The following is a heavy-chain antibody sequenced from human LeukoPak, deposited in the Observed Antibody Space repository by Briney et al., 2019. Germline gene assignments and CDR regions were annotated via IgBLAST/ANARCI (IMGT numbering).Heavy chain of an antibody. Sequence: SGGSLRLSCAASGFTFSSYAMSWVRQAPGKGLEWVSSISSSSSYIYYADSVKGRFTISRDNSKNTLYLQMNSLRAEDTAVYYCAKDVCTSCPSSWGFDPWGQGTLVTVSS. D-gene: IGHD2-2*01. CDR1: GFTFSSYA. V-gene: IGHV3-21*01. CDR3: AKDVCTSCPSSWGFDP. J-gene: IGHJ5*02. CDR2: ISSSSSYI.